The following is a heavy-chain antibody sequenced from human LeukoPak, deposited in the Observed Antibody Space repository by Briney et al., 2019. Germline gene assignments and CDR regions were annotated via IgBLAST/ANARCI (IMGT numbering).Heavy chain of an antibody. Sequence: PGGSLRLSCVASGFTFSSYEMNWVRQAPGKGLLWVSYISSSGSTIYYADSVKGRFTISRDNAKNSLYLQMNSLRAEDTAVYYCARVGSSPQRGFDYWGQGTLVTVSS. CDR2: ISSSGSTI. D-gene: IGHD2-15*01. J-gene: IGHJ4*02. CDR1: GFTFSSYE. CDR3: ARVGSSPQRGFDY. V-gene: IGHV3-48*03.